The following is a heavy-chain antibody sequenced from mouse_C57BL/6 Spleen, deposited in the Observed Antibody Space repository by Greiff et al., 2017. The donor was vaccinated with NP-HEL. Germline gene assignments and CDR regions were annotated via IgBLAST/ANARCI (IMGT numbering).Heavy chain of an antibody. Sequence: VQLKQSVAELVRPGASVKLSCTASGFNIKNTYMHWVKQRPEQGLEWIGRIDPASGNTKYAPKFQGKATITADTNSNTAYLQLSSLTSEDTAIFYCASAYYGSNYAMDYWGQGTSVTVSA. D-gene: IGHD1-1*01. V-gene: IGHV14-3*01. J-gene: IGHJ4*01. CDR1: GFNIKNTY. CDR2: IDPASGNT. CDR3: ASAYYGSNYAMDY.